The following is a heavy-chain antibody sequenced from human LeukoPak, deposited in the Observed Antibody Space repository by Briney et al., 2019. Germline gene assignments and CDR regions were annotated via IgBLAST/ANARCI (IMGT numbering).Heavy chain of an antibody. CDR3: GRDFFESSGYYYVVH. CDR1: GFTFDDYA. V-gene: IGHV3-9*01. D-gene: IGHD3-22*01. J-gene: IGHJ4*02. Sequence: GGSLRLSCAASGFTFDDYAMHWVRQAPGKGLEWVSGISWNSGSIGYADSVKGRFTISRDNAKNSLYLQMNSLRAEDTAVYYCGRDFFESSGYYYVVHWGQGTLVTVSS. CDR2: ISWNSGSI.